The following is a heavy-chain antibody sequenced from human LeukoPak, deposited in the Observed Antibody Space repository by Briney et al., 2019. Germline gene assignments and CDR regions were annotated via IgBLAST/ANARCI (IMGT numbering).Heavy chain of an antibody. CDR1: GGSISSSSYY. CDR3: ARDSGLNPKRSEYFQH. Sequence: SETLYLTCTVSGGSISSSSYYWGWIRQPPGKGLEWIGYIYYSGSTYYNPSLKSRVTISIDTSKNQFSLKLSSVTAADTAVYYCARDSGLNPKRSEYFQHWGQGILVTVSS. CDR2: IYYSGST. J-gene: IGHJ1*01. D-gene: IGHD3-16*01. V-gene: IGHV4-39*07.